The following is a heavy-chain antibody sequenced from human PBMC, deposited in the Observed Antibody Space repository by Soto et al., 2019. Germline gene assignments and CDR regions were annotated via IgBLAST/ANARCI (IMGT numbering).Heavy chain of an antibody. D-gene: IGHD2-15*01. CDR2: IYPGDSDT. CDR1: GYSFTSYW. Sequence: GESLKISCKGSGYSFTSYWIAWVRQKPVKGLEWMGIIYPGDSDTRYSPSFQGQVTISADKSISTAYLQWSSLKASDTAMYYCTRVYGYCSGGSCSDFGYYYYYGMDVWGQGTTVTVSS. CDR3: TRVYGYCSGGSCSDFGYYYYYGMDV. V-gene: IGHV5-51*01. J-gene: IGHJ6*02.